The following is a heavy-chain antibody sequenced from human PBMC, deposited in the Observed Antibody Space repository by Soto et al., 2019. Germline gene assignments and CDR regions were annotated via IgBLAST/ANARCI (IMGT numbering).Heavy chain of an antibody. CDR2: IISSSSYT. D-gene: IGHD4-17*01. V-gene: IGHV3-11*05. CDR1: GFTFTNYA. CDR3: ARVDISTVTTLYYGMYV. J-gene: IGHJ6*02. Sequence: PGGSLRLSCAASGFTFTNYAMSWVRQAPGKGLEWVSYIISSSSYTNYADSVKGRFTISRDNAKNSLYLQMNSLRAEDTAVYYCARVDISTVTTLYYGMYVWGQGTTVTVSS.